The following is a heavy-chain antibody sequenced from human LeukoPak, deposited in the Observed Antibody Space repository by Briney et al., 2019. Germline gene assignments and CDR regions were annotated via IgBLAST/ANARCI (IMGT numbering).Heavy chain of an antibody. D-gene: IGHD3-3*01. CDR1: GVTFSSYA. V-gene: IGHV1-69*06. CDR3: ARVDGVVIMPVYFQH. CDR2: IIPIVGTA. Sequence: SVKLSCKASGVTFSSYAISWVRQAPGQGLEWVGGIIPIVGTANYAKTLQGRVTITADKSTSTAYMELSSLRSEDTAVYYCARVDGVVIMPVYFQHWGQGTLVTVSS. J-gene: IGHJ1*01.